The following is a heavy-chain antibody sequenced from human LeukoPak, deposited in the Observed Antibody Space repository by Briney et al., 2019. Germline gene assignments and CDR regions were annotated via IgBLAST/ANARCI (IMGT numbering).Heavy chain of an antibody. CDR2: IYSGGDT. J-gene: IGHJ4*02. CDR3: ARASGYSGYDPFDY. Sequence: GGSLRLSCAASGFTVSNYMSWVRQAPGKGLEWVSVIYSGGDTYYADSVDGRFTISRDNSKNTLYLQMNTLRSEHTAVYYSARASGYSGYDPFDYWGQGTLVTVSS. CDR1: GFTVSNY. D-gene: IGHD5-12*01. V-gene: IGHV3-53*01.